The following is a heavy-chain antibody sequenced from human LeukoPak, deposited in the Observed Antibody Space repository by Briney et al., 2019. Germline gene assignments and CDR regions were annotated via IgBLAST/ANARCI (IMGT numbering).Heavy chain of an antibody. CDR1: GGSFSGYY. CDR3: ARGGIWFGENAFDI. V-gene: IGHV4-59*01. D-gene: IGHD3-10*01. J-gene: IGHJ3*02. CDR2: IYYTGST. Sequence: PSETLSLTCAVYGGSFSGYYWSWIRQPPGKGLEWIGYIYYTGSTSYNPSLKSRVTMSLDASKNQFSLELNSVTPADTAVYYCARGGIWFGENAFDIWGQGTMVTVSS.